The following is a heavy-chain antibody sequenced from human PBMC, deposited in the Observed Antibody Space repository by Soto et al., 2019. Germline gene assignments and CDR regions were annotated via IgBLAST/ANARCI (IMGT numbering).Heavy chain of an antibody. CDR2: IYYSGYT. CDR3: ARLIRDASGSYRLDY. J-gene: IGHJ4*02. CDR1: GGSISPYY. Sequence: QVQLQESGPGRVKPSETLSLTCTASGGSISPYYWSWIRQPPGEGMEWLGYIYYSGYTNHNPSLKSRLTISVDTSNNHFSLRLSSVTAADTAVYFCARLIRDASGSYRLDYWGRGTLVTVSS. D-gene: IGHD3-10*01. V-gene: IGHV4-59*08.